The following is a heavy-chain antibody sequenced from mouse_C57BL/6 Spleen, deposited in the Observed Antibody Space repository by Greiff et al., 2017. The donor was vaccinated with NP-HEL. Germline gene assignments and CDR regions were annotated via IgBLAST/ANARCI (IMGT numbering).Heavy chain of an antibody. Sequence: QVQLQQSGPELVKPGASVKISCKASGYSFTSYYIHWVKQRPGQGLEWIGWIYPGGGNTKYNEKFKGKATLTADTSSSTAYMQLSSLTSEDSAVYYCARGDIYYDYTWFAYWGQGTLVTVSA. CDR3: ARGDIYYDYTWFAY. CDR2: IYPGGGNT. J-gene: IGHJ3*01. V-gene: IGHV1-66*01. CDR1: GYSFTSYY. D-gene: IGHD2-4*01.